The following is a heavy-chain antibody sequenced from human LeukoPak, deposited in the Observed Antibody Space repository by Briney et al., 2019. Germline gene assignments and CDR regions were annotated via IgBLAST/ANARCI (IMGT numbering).Heavy chain of an antibody. J-gene: IGHJ4*02. V-gene: IGHV1-18*04. Sequence: ASVKVSCKASGYTFTSYGISWVRQAPGQGLEWMGWISAYNGNTNYAQKLQGRVTMTTDTFTSTAYMELRSLRSDDTAVYYCARAAWYYDYVWGSYRQFDYWGQGTLVTVSS. CDR3: ARAAWYYDYVWGSYRQFDY. CDR2: ISAYNGNT. CDR1: GYTFTSYG. D-gene: IGHD3-16*02.